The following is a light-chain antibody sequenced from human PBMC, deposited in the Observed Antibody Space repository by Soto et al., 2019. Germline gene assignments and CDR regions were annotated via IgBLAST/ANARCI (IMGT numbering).Light chain of an antibody. V-gene: IGKV3D-11*01. CDR2: DAS. Sequence: EIVLTQSPATLSLSPGERATLSCRASQGVSSYLAWYQQKPGQAPRLLIYDASNRATGIPARFSGSGPGTDCIHASSSLEPEDGAVYYCQQRSPPVGGGTKVEIK. CDR1: QGVSSY. J-gene: IGKJ4*01. CDR3: QQRSPP.